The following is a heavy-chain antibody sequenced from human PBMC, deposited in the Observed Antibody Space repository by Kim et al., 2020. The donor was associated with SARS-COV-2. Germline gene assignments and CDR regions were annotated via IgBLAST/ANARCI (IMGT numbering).Heavy chain of an antibody. CDR2: IYHSGST. CDR1: GGSISSSNW. D-gene: IGHD3-22*01. CDR3: AREPNHISITMIKGDWFDP. V-gene: IGHV4-4*02. Sequence: SETLSLTCAVSGGSISSSNWWSWVRQPPGKGLEWLGEIYHSGSTNYNPSLKSRVTISVDKSKNQFSLKLSSVTAADTAVYYCAREPNHISITMIKGDWFDPWGQGTLVTVSS. J-gene: IGHJ5*02.